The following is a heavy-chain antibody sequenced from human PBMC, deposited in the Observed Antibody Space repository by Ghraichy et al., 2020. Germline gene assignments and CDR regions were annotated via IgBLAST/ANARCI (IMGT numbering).Heavy chain of an antibody. CDR1: GFTFSSYS. V-gene: IGHV3-21*01. J-gene: IGHJ4*02. D-gene: IGHD2-2*01. CDR3: ARRYCSSTSCYYYDY. CDR2: ISSSSSYI. Sequence: SCAASGFTFSSYSMNWVRQAPGKGLEWVSSISSSSSYIYYADSVKGRFTISRDNAKNSLYLQMNSLRAEDTAVYYCARRYCSSTSCYYYDYWGQGTLVTVSS.